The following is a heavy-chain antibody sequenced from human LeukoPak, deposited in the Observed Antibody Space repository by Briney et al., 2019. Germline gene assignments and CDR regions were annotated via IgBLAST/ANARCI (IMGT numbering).Heavy chain of an antibody. V-gene: IGHV4-59*01. CDR1: GGSISSYY. J-gene: IGHJ5*02. CDR2: IYYSGST. Sequence: SETLSLTCTVSGGSISSYYWSWIRQPPGKGLEWIGYIYYSGSTNYNSSLKSRVIISVGTSKNQFSLKLSSVTAADTAVYYCARSLHCSGGSCYSSWFDPWGQGTLVTVSS. D-gene: IGHD2-15*01. CDR3: ARSLHCSGGSCYSSWFDP.